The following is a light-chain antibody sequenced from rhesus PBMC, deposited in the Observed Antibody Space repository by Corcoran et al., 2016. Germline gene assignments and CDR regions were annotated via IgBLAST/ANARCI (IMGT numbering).Light chain of an antibody. CDR3: MQALEFPWT. J-gene: IGKJ1*01. Sequence: DIVMTQTPLSLPVTPGEPASISCRSSQSLLDSEDGNTYLDWYLQKPGQSPQLLIYEVSSQASGFPDRVSGSGSDTDFTMKISRVEAGDVGVYYCMQALEFPWTFGQGTKVEIK. CDR2: EVS. V-gene: IGKV2-104*02. CDR1: QSLLDSEDGNTY.